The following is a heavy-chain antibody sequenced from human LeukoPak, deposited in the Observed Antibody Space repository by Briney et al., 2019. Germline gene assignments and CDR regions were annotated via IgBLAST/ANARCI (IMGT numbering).Heavy chain of an antibody. CDR3: ARTYGSSGLGYFDL. CDR1: GGSISSYY. CDR2: IYYSGST. V-gene: IGHV4-59*01. J-gene: IGHJ2*01. D-gene: IGHD6-13*01. Sequence: PSETLSLTCTVSGGSISSYYWSWIRQPPGKGLEWIGYIYYSGSTNYSPSLKSRLTISVDTSKNQFSLKLSSVTAADTAVYYCARTYGSSGLGYFDLWGRGTLVTVSS.